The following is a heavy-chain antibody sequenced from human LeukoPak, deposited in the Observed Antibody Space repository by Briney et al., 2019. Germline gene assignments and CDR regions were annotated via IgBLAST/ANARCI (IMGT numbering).Heavy chain of an antibody. CDR1: GFTFSSYA. J-gene: IGHJ6*02. Sequence: SGGSLRLSCAASGFTFSSYAMHWVRQAPGKGLEWVAVISYDGSNKYYADSVKGRFTISRDNSKNTLYLQMNSLRAEDTAVYYCARDYYYYYGMDVWGQGTTVTVSS. CDR2: ISYDGSNK. V-gene: IGHV3-30*14. CDR3: ARDYYYYYGMDV.